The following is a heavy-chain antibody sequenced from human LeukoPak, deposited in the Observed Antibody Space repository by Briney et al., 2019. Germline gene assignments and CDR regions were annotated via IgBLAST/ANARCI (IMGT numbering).Heavy chain of an antibody. CDR1: GGSISSGGYY. CDR3: AREVITGPRYYYYYGMDV. Sequence: SETLSLTCTVSGGSISSGGYYWSWIRRHPGKGLEWIGYIYYSGSTYYNPSLKSRVTISVDTSKNQFSLKLSSVTAADTAVYYCAREVITGPRYYYYYGMDVWGQGTTVTVSS. V-gene: IGHV4-31*03. CDR2: IYYSGST. D-gene: IGHD1-20*01. J-gene: IGHJ6*02.